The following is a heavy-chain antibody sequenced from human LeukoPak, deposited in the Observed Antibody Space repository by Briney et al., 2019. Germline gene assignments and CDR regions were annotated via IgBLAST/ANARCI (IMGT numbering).Heavy chain of an antibody. V-gene: IGHV1-2*02. CDR2: INPNSGGT. J-gene: IGHJ3*02. D-gene: IGHD3-3*01. CDR3: ARDDFWSGYYAFDI. CDR1: GYTFTGYY. Sequence: ASVKVSCKASGYTFTGYYMHWVRQAPGQGLEWMGWINPNSGGTNYAQKFLGRVTMTRDTSISTAYMELSRLRSDDTAVYYCARDDFWSGYYAFDIWGQGTMVTVSS.